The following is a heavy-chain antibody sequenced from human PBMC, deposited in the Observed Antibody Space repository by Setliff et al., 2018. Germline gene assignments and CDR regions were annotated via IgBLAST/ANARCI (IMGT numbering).Heavy chain of an antibody. CDR2: IIPIFGTA. CDR3: ARDRGYDSSGYFP. J-gene: IGHJ5*02. Sequence: SVKVSCKASGGTFSSYAISWVRQAPGQGLEWMGGIIPIFGTANYAQKFQGRVTMTRDTSTSTVYMELSSLRSEDTAVYYCARDRGYDSSGYFPWGQGTLVTVSS. V-gene: IGHV1-69*05. CDR1: GGTFSSYA. D-gene: IGHD3-22*01.